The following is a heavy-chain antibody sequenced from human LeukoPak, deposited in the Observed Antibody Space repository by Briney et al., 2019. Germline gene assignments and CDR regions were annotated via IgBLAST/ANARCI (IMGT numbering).Heavy chain of an antibody. V-gene: IGHV4-59*01. J-gene: IGHJ6*02. CDR2: IYYSGST. CDR3: ARITPPGIQLWNGMDV. D-gene: IGHD5-18*01. Sequence: PSETLSLTCTVSGGSISSYYWSWIRQPPGKGLEWIGYIYYSGSTNYNPSLKSRVTISVDTSKNQFSLKLSSMTAADTAVYYCARITPPGIQLWNGMDVWGQGTTVTVSS. CDR1: GGSISSYY.